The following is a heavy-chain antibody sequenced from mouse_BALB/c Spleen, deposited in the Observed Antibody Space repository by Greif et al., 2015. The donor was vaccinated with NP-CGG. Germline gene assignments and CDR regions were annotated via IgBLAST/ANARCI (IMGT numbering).Heavy chain of an antibody. CDR3: ARYDYDYYAMDY. V-gene: IGHV1-80*01. CDR1: GYAFSSYW. J-gene: IGHJ4*01. D-gene: IGHD2-4*01. Sequence: VMLVESGAELVRPGSSVKISCKASGYAFSSYWMNWVKQRPGQGLEWIGQMYPGDGDTNYNGKFKGKATLTADKSSSTAYMQLSGLTSEDSAVYFCARYDYDYYAMDYWGQGTSVTVSS. CDR2: MYPGDGDT.